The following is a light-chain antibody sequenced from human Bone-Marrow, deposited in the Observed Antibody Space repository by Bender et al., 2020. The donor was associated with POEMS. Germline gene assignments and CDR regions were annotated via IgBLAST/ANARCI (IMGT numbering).Light chain of an antibody. CDR2: SSH. J-gene: IGLJ3*02. V-gene: IGLV1-44*01. Sequence: QSVLTQPPSASGTPGQRVTISCSGGSSNIGAHAVNWYQHLPGTAPKLLIYSSHRRPSEVPDRFSGSRSGTSASLAISGLQSEDEADCYCAVWDDSLNGWVFGGRTKLTVL. CDR3: AVWDDSLNGWV. CDR1: SSNIGAHA.